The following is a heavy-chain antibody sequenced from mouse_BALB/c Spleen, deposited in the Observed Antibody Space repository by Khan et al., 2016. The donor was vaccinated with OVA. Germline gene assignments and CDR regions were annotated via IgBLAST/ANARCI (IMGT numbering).Heavy chain of an antibody. CDR3: SRSGYGFGAY. V-gene: IGHV1-54*01. J-gene: IGHJ3*01. Sequence: QVQLQQSGAELVRPGTSVKVSCKASGYAFTNYLIEWVKQRPGQGLEWIGVINPGSGGTNYNEKFKDKATLTADKSSSTAYMQLSSLTSDDSAVYFCSRSGYGFGAYWGPGTLVHVAA. D-gene: IGHD1-2*01. CDR1: GYAFTNYL. CDR2: INPGSGGT.